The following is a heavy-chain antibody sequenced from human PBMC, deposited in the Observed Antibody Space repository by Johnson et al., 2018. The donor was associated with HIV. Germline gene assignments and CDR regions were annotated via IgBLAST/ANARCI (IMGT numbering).Heavy chain of an antibody. Sequence: VQLVESGGGLVQPGGSLRLSCAASGFIFSNYWMSWVRQAPGKGLEWLANIKEEGSEDYYVDSVQGRFTISRDNSKNTLYLQRNSLRAEDTAVYYCARSASKYDAFDIWGPGTAVTVSS. CDR1: GFIFSNYW. CDR2: IKEEGSED. V-gene: IGHV3-7*02. J-gene: IGHJ3*02. CDR3: ARSASKYDAFDI.